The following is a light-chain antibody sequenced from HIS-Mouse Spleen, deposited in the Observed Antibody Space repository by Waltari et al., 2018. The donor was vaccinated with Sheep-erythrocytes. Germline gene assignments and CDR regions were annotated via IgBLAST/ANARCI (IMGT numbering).Light chain of an antibody. Sequence: DIQMTQSPSTLSAFVGDRVTITCRASQSISSWLAWYQQKPGKAPKLLIYKASSLESGVPSRFSGSGSGTDFTLTISSLQPEDFATYYCQQANSFPITFGQGTRLEIK. CDR3: QQANSFPIT. V-gene: IGKV1-5*03. CDR2: KAS. J-gene: IGKJ5*01. CDR1: QSISSW.